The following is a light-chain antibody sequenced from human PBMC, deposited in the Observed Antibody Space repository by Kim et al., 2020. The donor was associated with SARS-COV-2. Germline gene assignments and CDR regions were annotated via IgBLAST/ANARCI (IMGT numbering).Light chain of an antibody. CDR3: TSYTSSITWV. V-gene: IGLV2-14*01. Sequence: QSALTQPASVSGSPGQSITISCTGTSSDVGGYTFVSWYQQHPRNAPKLMIYAVTKRPSGVSHRFSGPKSGNTASLTISGLQAEDEADYYCTSYTSSITWVFGGGTQLTVL. CDR2: AVT. J-gene: IGLJ3*02. CDR1: SSDVGGYTF.